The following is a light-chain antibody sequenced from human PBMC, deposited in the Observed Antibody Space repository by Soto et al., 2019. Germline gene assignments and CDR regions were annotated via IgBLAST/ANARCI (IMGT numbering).Light chain of an antibody. CDR3: TSYTTSSTVV. CDR2: DVT. Sequence: QSALTQPASVSGSPGQSITISCTATSSDVGAYDYVSWYQQYPGKAPKLMIYDVTNRPSGVSNRFSGSKSDNTASLTISGLQAEDEADYYCTSYTTSSTVVFGGGTKVTVL. CDR1: SSDVGAYDY. J-gene: IGLJ2*01. V-gene: IGLV2-14*03.